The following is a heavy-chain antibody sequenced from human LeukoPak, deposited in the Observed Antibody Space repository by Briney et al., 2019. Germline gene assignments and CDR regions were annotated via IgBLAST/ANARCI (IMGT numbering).Heavy chain of an antibody. CDR1: GGSISSSSYY. CDR2: IYYSGST. J-gene: IGHJ6*03. V-gene: IGHV4-39*07. Sequence: PSETLSLTCTVSGGSISSSSYYWGWIRQPPGKGLEWIGSIYYSGSTYYNPSLKSRVTISVDTSKNQFSLKLNSVTAADTAVYFCARGSISGTRIYYYYYLDVWGKGTTVTIPS. CDR3: ARGSISGTRIYYYYYLDV. D-gene: IGHD1-20*01.